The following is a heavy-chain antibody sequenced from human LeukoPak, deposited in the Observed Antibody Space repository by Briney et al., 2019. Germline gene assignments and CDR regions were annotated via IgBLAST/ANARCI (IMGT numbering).Heavy chain of an antibody. Sequence: GGSLRLSCAASGFTFSSYAMSWVRQAPGKGLEWVSAISGSGGSTYYADSVKGRFTISRDNSKNTLYLQMNSLRDEDTAVYYCAKDFDSSGYYGAFDIWGQGTMVTVSS. D-gene: IGHD3-22*01. J-gene: IGHJ3*02. CDR2: ISGSGGST. CDR1: GFTFSSYA. CDR3: AKDFDSSGYYGAFDI. V-gene: IGHV3-23*01.